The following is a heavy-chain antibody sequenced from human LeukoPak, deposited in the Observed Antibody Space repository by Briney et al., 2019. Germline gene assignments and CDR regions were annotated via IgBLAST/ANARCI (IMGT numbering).Heavy chain of an antibody. CDR3: ARDSARGYSYGNNAFDI. Sequence: ALVKLSCKASGYNFRNYGIGWVRQAPRQGLEWMGWITAVNGNTNYAQKVQGRVTMTTDTSTSTAYMGLRSLRSDDTAVYFCARDSARGYSYGNNAFDIWGQGTMVTVSS. J-gene: IGHJ3*02. CDR2: ITAVNGNT. D-gene: IGHD5-18*01. V-gene: IGHV1-18*01. CDR1: GYNFRNYG.